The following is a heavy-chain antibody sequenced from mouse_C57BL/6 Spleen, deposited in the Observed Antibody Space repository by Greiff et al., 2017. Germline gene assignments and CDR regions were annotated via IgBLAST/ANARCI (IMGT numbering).Heavy chain of an antibody. Sequence: QVQLQQPGAELVMPGASVKLSCKASGYTFTSYWMHWVKQRPGQGLEWIGEIDPSDSYTNYNQKFKGKSTLTVDKSSSTAYMQLSSLTSEDSAVYYCARCRYGSSYDYWGQGTTLTVSS. CDR2: IDPSDSYT. V-gene: IGHV1-69*01. J-gene: IGHJ2*01. D-gene: IGHD1-1*01. CDR3: ARCRYGSSYDY. CDR1: GYTFTSYW.